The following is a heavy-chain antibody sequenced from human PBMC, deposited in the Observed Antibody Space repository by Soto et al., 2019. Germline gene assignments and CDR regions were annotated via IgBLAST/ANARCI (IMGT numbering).Heavy chain of an antibody. V-gene: IGHV3-30*18. CDR2: ISHDGSSK. Sequence: QVPLVESGGGVVQPGRSLRLACAASGFIFSGYGMHWVRQAPGKGLELVAVISHDGSSKFYADSVKGRFTISRDNSMNTLYLEMSSLRPDDTAVYYCAKERVVRGVTDYWGQGTLVTVSS. CDR3: AKERVVRGVTDY. CDR1: GFIFSGYG. J-gene: IGHJ4*02. D-gene: IGHD3-10*01.